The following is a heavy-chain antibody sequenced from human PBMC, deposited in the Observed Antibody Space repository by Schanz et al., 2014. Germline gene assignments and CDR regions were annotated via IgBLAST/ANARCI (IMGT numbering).Heavy chain of an antibody. D-gene: IGHD6-25*01. CDR1: GFRVTTNY. J-gene: IGHJ4*02. V-gene: IGHV3-66*01. Sequence: VQLVESGGGVVQPGGSLRLSCVASGFRVTTNYMSWVRQAPGKGLKWVSVIHTDGTTLYADSVKGRFTISRDNSKNTLYLQMNSLRVDDTAVYDCAKDGSEAGATVWGQGTLVAVSS. CDR2: IHTDGTT. CDR3: AKDGSEAGATV.